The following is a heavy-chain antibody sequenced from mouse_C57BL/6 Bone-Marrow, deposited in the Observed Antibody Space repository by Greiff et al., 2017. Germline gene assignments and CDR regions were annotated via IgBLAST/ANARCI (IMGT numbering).Heavy chain of an antibody. Sequence: VQLQQSGPVLVKPGASVKMSCKASGYTFTDYYMNWVKQSHGKSLEWIGVINPYNGGTSYNQKFKGKATLTVDKSSSTAYMELNSLTSEDSAVYYCARKDYDYGYYYAMDYWGQGTSVTVSS. V-gene: IGHV1-19*01. CDR3: ARKDYDYGYYYAMDY. D-gene: IGHD2-4*01. CDR2: INPYNGGT. CDR1: GYTFTDYY. J-gene: IGHJ4*01.